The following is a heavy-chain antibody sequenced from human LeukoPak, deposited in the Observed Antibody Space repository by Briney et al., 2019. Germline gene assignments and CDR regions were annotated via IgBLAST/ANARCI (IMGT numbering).Heavy chain of an antibody. Sequence: GGSLRLSCAASGFTFSSYWMSWVRQAPGKGLEWVANIKQDGSGKYYVDSVKGRFTISRDNAKNSLYLQMNSLRAEDTAVYYCARDYDFWSGYSYYYGMDVWGQGTTVTVSS. J-gene: IGHJ6*02. CDR1: GFTFSSYW. CDR2: IKQDGSGK. CDR3: ARDYDFWSGYSYYYGMDV. D-gene: IGHD3-3*01. V-gene: IGHV3-7*01.